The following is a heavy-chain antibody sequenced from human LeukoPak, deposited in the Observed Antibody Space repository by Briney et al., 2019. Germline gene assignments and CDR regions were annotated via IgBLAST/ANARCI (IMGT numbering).Heavy chain of an antibody. CDR3: ARAYYDSSGYYLAFDY. CDR1: GYTFTSYG. CDR2: ISAYNGNT. J-gene: IGHJ4*02. V-gene: IGHV1-18*01. D-gene: IGHD3-22*01. Sequence: ASVKVSCKASGYTFTSYGISWARQAPGQGLEWMGWISAYNGNTNYAQKLQGRVTMTTDTSTSTAYMELRSLRSDDTAVYYCARAYYDSSGYYLAFDYWGQGTLVTVSS.